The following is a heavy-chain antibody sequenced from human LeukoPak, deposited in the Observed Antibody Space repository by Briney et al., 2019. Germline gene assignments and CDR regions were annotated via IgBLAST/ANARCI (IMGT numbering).Heavy chain of an antibody. J-gene: IGHJ3*02. CDR1: GYTFTSYA. Sequence: ASVKVSCKASGYTFTSYAMYWVRQAPGQGLEWMGWINTNTGNPTYAQGFTGRFVFSLDTSVTTAYLRITSLKAEDTAVYYCARDLVSAGFDIWGQGTMVTVSS. CDR3: ARDLVSAGFDI. CDR2: INTNTGNP. D-gene: IGHD6-6*01. V-gene: IGHV7-4-1*02.